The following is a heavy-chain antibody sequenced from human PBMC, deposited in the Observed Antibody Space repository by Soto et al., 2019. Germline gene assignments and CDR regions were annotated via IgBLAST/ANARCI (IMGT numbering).Heavy chain of an antibody. CDR1: GFTFSNAW. Sequence: EVQLVESGGGLVKPGGSLRLSCAASGFTFSNAWMSWVRQAPGKGLEWVGRIKSKTDGGTTDYAAPVKGRFTISRDDSKNTLYLQMNSLKTEDTAVYYCTTVAYYDSSGYSEYWGQGTLVTVSS. J-gene: IGHJ4*02. D-gene: IGHD3-22*01. CDR3: TTVAYYDSSGYSEY. CDR2: IKSKTDGGTT. V-gene: IGHV3-15*01.